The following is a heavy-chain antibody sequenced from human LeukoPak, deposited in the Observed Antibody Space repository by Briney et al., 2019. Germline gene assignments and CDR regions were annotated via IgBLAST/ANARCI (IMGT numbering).Heavy chain of an antibody. J-gene: IGHJ4*02. CDR1: GFTFSSYS. CDR3: ARASRSYYDSSGYCYNFDY. CDR2: ISSSSSYI. Sequence: GGSLRLSCAASGFTFSSYSMNWVRQAPGKGLEWVSSISSSSSYIYYADSVKGRFTISRDNAKISLYLQMNSLRAEDTAVYYCARASRSYYDSSGYCYNFDYWGQGTLVTVSS. V-gene: IGHV3-21*01. D-gene: IGHD3-22*01.